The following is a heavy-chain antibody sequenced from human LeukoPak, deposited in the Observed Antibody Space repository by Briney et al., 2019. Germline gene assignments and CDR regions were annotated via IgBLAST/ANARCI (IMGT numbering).Heavy chain of an antibody. CDR1: GFTFDNYG. Sequence: TGGSLRLSCAASGFTFDNYGMHWVRQAPGKGLEWVAFIRSDGSIKYYADSVKGRFTISRDNSKNTLYLQMNSLRAEDTAVYYCARDIRELGPGGWFDPWGQGTLVTVSS. V-gene: IGHV3-30*02. J-gene: IGHJ5*02. CDR2: IRSDGSIK. CDR3: ARDIRELGPGGWFDP. D-gene: IGHD1-7*01.